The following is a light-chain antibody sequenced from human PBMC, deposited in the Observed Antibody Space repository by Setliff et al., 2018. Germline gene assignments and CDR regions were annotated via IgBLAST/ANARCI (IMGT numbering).Light chain of an antibody. CDR2: EVS. V-gene: IGLV2-14*01. J-gene: IGLJ1*01. Sequence: QSALTQPASVSGSPGQSITISCTGTSSDVGDYKYVSWYQQLPGKAPKLIIFEVSNRPSGIPNRFSGSKSGNTASLSISGLQAEDEADYYCQSYGGSRSGYVFGTGTKVTVL. CDR1: SSDVGDYKY. CDR3: QSYGGSRSGYV.